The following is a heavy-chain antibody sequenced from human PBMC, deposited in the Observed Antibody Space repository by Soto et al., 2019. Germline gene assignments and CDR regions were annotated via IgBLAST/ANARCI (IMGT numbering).Heavy chain of an antibody. V-gene: IGHV1-2*02. J-gene: IGHJ3*02. CDR3: ARGGGVGVAGSAAFDM. CDR2: INPATGAA. Sequence: QLHLVQSGAVVKKPGASVTVSCSASGYPVTAYYMHWVRQAPGRGLEWMGGINPATGAAKYTQTFQGRVTMTRDPSTSTVFMELSGLTSDDTAVFYCARGGGVGVAGSAAFDMWGQGTLVTVSS. CDR1: GYPVTAYY. D-gene: IGHD3-3*01.